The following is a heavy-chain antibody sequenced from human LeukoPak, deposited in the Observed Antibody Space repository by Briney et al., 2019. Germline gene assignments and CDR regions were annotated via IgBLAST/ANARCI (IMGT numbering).Heavy chain of an antibody. D-gene: IGHD5-12*01. V-gene: IGHV1-69*06. J-gene: IGHJ3*02. CDR1: GGTFSSYA. CDR3: ARGYSGYDFLGAGHDI. CDR2: IIPIFGTA. Sequence: EASVKVSCKASGGTFSSYAISWVRQAPGQGLEWMGGIIPIFGTANYAQKFQGRVTITADKSTSTAYMELSSLRSEDTAVYYCARGYSGYDFLGAGHDIWGQGTMVTVSS.